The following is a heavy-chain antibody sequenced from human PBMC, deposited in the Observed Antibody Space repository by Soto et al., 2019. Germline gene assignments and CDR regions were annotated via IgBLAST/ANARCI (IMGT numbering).Heavy chain of an antibody. CDR3: ARRREAVTTVENWFDP. J-gene: IGHJ5*02. V-gene: IGHV4-39*01. D-gene: IGHD4-17*01. CDR1: GGSISSSSYY. CDR2: IYYSGST. Sequence: QLQLQESGPGLVKPSETLSLTCTVSGGSISSSSYYWGWIRQPPGKGLEWIGSIYYSGSTYYNPSLKSRVIISVDTSKNQFSLKLSSVTAADTAVYYCARRREAVTTVENWFDPWCQGTLVTVSS.